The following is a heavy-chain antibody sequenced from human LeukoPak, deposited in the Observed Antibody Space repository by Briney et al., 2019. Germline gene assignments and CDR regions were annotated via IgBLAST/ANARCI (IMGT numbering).Heavy chain of an antibody. CDR1: GFNFRAYW. D-gene: IGHD6-13*01. CDR2: ISWNSGSI. CDR3: AKDIAAAGTGWYFDL. V-gene: IGHV3-9*01. Sequence: GGSLRLSCTTSGFNFRAYWMGWVRQAPGKGLEWVSGISWNSGSIGYADSVKGRFTISRDNAKNSLYLQMNSLRAEDTALYYCAKDIAAAGTGWYFDLWGRGTLVTVSS. J-gene: IGHJ2*01.